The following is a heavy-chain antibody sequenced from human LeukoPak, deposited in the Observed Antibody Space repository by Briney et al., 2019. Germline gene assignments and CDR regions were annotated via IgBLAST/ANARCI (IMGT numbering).Heavy chain of an antibody. CDR1: GDSISSTDYY. Sequence: SETLSLTCTVSGDSISSTDYYWGWVRQPPGKGLEWIGSIYYTGSTFYNPSLKSRVTISVETSKIQLSLKLISVTAADTAVYYCARDSCSRTSCRRKFDSWGQGTLVTVSS. V-gene: IGHV4-39*07. J-gene: IGHJ4*02. CDR3: ARDSCSRTSCRRKFDS. D-gene: IGHD2-2*01. CDR2: IYYTGST.